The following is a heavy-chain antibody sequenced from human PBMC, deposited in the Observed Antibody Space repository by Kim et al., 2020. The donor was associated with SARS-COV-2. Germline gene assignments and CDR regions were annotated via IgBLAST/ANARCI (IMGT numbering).Heavy chain of an antibody. D-gene: IGHD3-22*01. V-gene: IGHV4-4*07. CDR2: IYTSGST. J-gene: IGHJ5*02. CDR1: GGSISSYY. CDR3: ARNGDSSGFNLGWFDP. Sequence: SETLSLTCTVSGGSISSYYWSWIRQPAGKGLEWIGRIYTSGSTNYNPSLKSRVTMSVDTSKNQFSLKLSSVTAADTAVYYCARNGDSSGFNLGWFDPWGQGTLVTVSS.